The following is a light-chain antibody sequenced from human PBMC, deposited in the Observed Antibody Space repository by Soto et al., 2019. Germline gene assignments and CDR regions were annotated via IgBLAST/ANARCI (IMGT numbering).Light chain of an antibody. J-gene: IGLJ1*01. Sequence: QSALTQPASVSGSPGQSIAISCTGTSSDVGGYNYVSWYQQLPGKAPKLLISEVRNRPSGVSHRFSGSKSGNTASLTISGLQAEDEADYYCSSYRTGGPFVFGTGTQLTVL. CDR3: SSYRTGGPFV. CDR2: EVR. V-gene: IGLV2-14*01. CDR1: SSDVGGYNY.